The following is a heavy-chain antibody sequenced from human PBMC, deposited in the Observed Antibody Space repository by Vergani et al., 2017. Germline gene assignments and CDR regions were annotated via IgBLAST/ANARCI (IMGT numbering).Heavy chain of an antibody. CDR1: VYTFTDHY. CDR2: VDPEDGET. J-gene: IGHJ6*02. CDR3: ATPQKVTTGGMEA. V-gene: IGHV1-69-2*01. D-gene: IGHD4-17*01. Sequence: VQLVQSGAEVKKPGATMKLSCKVSVYTFTDHYMHWVKQAPGKGLEWMGLVDPEDGETIYAEKFKGRVTIAADTSTDTAHLELSSLRSEDTAVYYCATPQKVTTGGMEAWGQGTMVIVSS.